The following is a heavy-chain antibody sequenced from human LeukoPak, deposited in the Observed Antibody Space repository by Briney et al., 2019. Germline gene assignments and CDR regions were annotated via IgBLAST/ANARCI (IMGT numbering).Heavy chain of an antibody. CDR2: MYYSGST. J-gene: IGHJ4*02. CDR3: ARAYNDSSGPFLG. CDR1: DGSISSYY. V-gene: IGHV4-59*01. D-gene: IGHD3-22*01. Sequence: SSETLSLTCTVSDGSISSYYWSWIRQPPGKGLEWIGYMYYSGSTYCNPSLKSRVTISVDTSKNQFSLRLRSVTAADTAVYYCARAYNDSSGPFLGWGQGTLVTVSS.